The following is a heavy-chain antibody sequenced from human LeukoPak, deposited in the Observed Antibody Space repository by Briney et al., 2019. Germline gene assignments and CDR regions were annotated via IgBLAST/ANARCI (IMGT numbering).Heavy chain of an antibody. V-gene: IGHV5-51*01. D-gene: IGHD6-19*01. J-gene: IGHJ4*02. CDR1: GYSFTSYW. CDR2: IYPGYSAT. Sequence: GESLKISCKGSGYSFTSYWIAWVRQMPGKGLEWMGIIYPGYSATRCSPSFQGQVTISADKSISTAYLQWSSLKASDTAMYYCARRRAVAGVYYFDYWGQGTLVTVSS. CDR3: ARRRAVAGVYYFDY.